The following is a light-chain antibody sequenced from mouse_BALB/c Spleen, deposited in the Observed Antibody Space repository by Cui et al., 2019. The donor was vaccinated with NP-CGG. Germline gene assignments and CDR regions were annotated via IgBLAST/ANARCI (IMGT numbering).Light chain of an antibody. CDR2: GIS. Sequence: QAVLTHDSAITTSPGETVTLTCRSSTGAVTTSNYANWVQEKPDHLFTGLIGGISNRAPGVPARFSGSLIGDKAALTITGAQTEDEAMYFCALWYSNHWVFGGGTKLTVL. V-gene: IGLV1*01. CDR1: TGAVTTSNY. J-gene: IGLJ1*01. CDR3: ALWYSNHWV.